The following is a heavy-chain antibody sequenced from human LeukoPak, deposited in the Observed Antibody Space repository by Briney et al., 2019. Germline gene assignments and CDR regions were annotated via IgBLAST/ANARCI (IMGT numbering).Heavy chain of an antibody. CDR3: ARAISGYDWFDY. V-gene: IGHV4-59*01. J-gene: IGHJ4*02. CDR2: IYYSRST. D-gene: IGHD5-12*01. CDR1: GGSISSYY. Sequence: SETLSLTCTVSGGSISSYYWSWIRQPPASALEWIGYIYYSRSTNYNPSLKSRVTISVDTSKNQFSLKLSSVTAADTAVYYCARAISGYDWFDYWGQGTLVTVSS.